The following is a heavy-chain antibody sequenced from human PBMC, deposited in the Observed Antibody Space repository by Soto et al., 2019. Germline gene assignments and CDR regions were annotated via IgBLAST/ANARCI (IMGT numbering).Heavy chain of an antibody. CDR2: IIPSGGST. CDR3: AIGGVAVAHYDA. Sequence: ASVKVSCKASRYTFTSYYMHWVRQAPRQGLEWMGIIIPSGGSTSYAQKFQGRVTMTRDTSTSTVYMELSSLRSEDTAVYYCAIGGVAVAHYDAWGQGTLVTVSS. V-gene: IGHV1-46*01. CDR1: RYTFTSYY. D-gene: IGHD3-16*01. J-gene: IGHJ5*02.